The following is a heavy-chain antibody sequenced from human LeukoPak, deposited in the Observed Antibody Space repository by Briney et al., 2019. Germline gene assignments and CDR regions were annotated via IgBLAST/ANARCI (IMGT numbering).Heavy chain of an antibody. V-gene: IGHV3-23*01. CDR3: AKSENWNNQISFDY. D-gene: IGHD1/OR15-1a*01. Sequence: GGSLRLSCAASGFTFSSYGMHWVRQAPGKGLEWVSAISGSGGSTYYADSVKGRFTISRDNSKNTLYLQMNSLRAENTAVYYCAKSENWNNQISFDYWGQGTLVTVSS. CDR1: GFTFSSYG. CDR2: ISGSGGST. J-gene: IGHJ4*02.